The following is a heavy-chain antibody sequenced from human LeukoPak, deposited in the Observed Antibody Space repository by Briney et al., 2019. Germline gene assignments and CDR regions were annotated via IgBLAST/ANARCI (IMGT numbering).Heavy chain of an antibody. D-gene: IGHD4-17*01. CDR2: ISYGGSNK. J-gene: IGHJ4*02. CDR1: GFTFSSYG. Sequence: GGSLRLSCAASGFTFSSYGMHWVRQAPGKGLEWVAVISYGGSNKYYADSVKGRFTISRDNSKNTLYLQMNSLRAEDTAVYYCAKGYGDYFDYWGQGTLVTVSS. V-gene: IGHV3-30*18. CDR3: AKGYGDYFDY.